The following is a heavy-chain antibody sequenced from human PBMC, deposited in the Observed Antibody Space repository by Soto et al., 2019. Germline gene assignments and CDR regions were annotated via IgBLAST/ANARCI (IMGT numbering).Heavy chain of an antibody. V-gene: IGHV1-69*12. CDR3: ARDGGVYDYSPFDY. J-gene: IGHJ4*02. Sequence: QVQLVQSGAEVKKPGSSVKVSCKASGGTFSSYAISWVRQAPGQGFEWMGGIIPIFGTADYAQKFQGRVTITAHESTSAAYMELSSLRSEDTAVYYCARDGGVYDYSPFDYWGQGTLVTVSS. CDR1: GGTFSSYA. CDR2: IIPIFGTA. D-gene: IGHD4-4*01.